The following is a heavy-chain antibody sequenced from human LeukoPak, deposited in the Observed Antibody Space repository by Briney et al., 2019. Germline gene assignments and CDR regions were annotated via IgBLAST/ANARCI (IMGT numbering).Heavy chain of an antibody. CDR1: GYTFTNHW. Sequence: GESLKISCKGSGYTFTNHWIAWVRLMPGKGLEWMGIIYPADSDTRYSPSFQGQVTISADKSVRTAYLQWSSLEASDTAMYYCAFGASNWDQFDYWGQGTLVTVSS. CDR3: AFGASNWDQFDY. CDR2: IYPADSDT. D-gene: IGHD7-27*01. J-gene: IGHJ4*02. V-gene: IGHV5-51*01.